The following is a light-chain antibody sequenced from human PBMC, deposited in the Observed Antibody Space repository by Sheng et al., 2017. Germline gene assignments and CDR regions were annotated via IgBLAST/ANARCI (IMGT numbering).Light chain of an antibody. CDR3: LLYYGAALV. J-gene: IGLJ3*02. CDR2: STS. Sequence: QTVVTQEPSLTVSPGGTVTLTCASSTGAVTSGYYPNWFQQKHGQAPRALIYSTSKQTLLDPCPVLRLPPWGKAALTLSGVQPEDEAEYYCLLYYGAALVFGGGTKLTVL. CDR1: TGAVTSGYY. V-gene: IGLV7-43*01.